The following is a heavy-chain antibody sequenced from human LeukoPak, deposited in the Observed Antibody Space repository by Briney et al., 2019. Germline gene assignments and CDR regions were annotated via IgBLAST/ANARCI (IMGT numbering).Heavy chain of an antibody. CDR1: GYTFTSYA. CDR2: IIPILGIA. D-gene: IGHD2-2*01. Sequence: GASVKVSCKASGYTFTSYAISWVRQAPGQGLEWMGRIIPILGIANYAQKFQGRVTITADKSTSTAYMELSSLRSEDTAVYYCARDALYCSSTSCYSYYGMDVWGQGTTVTVSS. J-gene: IGHJ6*02. CDR3: ARDALYCSSTSCYSYYGMDV. V-gene: IGHV1-69*04.